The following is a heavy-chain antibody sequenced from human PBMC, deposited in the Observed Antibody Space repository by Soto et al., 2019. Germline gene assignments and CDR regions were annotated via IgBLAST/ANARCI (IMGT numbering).Heavy chain of an antibody. J-gene: IGHJ3*02. D-gene: IGHD3-22*01. V-gene: IGHV3-30*18. CDR3: AKFPYDSSGYLDAFDI. CDR1: GFTFSSYG. CDR2: ISYDGSNK. Sequence: GGSLRLSCAASGFTFSSYGMHWVRQAPGKGLEWVAVISYDGSNKYYADSVKGRFTISRDNSKNTLYLQMNSLRAEDTAVYYCAKFPYDSSGYLDAFDIWGQGTMVTVSS.